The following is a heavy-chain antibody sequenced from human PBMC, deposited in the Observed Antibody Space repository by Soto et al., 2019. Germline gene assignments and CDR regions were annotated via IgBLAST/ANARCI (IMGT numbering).Heavy chain of an antibody. D-gene: IGHD4-17*01. CDR3: AKAGDYAAFDI. CDR1: GFTFDDYA. J-gene: IGHJ3*02. Sequence: EVQLVESGGGLVQPGRSLRLSCAASGFTFDDYAMHWVRQAPGKGLEWVSGISWNSGSIGYADSVKGRFTISRDNAKNSLYLQMNSLRAEDTALYYCAKAGDYAAFDIWGQGTMVTVSS. CDR2: ISWNSGSI. V-gene: IGHV3-9*01.